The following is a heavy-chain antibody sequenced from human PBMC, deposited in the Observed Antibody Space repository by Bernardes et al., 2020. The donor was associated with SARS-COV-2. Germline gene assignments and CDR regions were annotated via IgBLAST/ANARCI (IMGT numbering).Heavy chain of an antibody. V-gene: IGHV3-33*01. CDR1: GFTFSSYG. J-gene: IGHJ2*01. Sequence: GGSLRLSCAASGFTFSSYGMHWVRQAPGKGLEWVAVIWYDGSNKYYADSVKGRFTISRDNAKNTLYLQMNSLRAEDTAVYYCARDLTPAYIDLWGRGTLVTVSS. CDR2: IWYDGSNK. CDR3: ARDLTPAYIDL. D-gene: IGHD2-15*01.